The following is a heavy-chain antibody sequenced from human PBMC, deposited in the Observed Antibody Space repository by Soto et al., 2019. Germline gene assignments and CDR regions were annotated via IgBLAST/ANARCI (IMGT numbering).Heavy chain of an antibody. CDR3: EKGSGSGSWLMDN. CDR1: GFTFSGNT. CDR2: ISSVGGSTT. D-gene: IGHD1-26*01. J-gene: IGHJ6*02. V-gene: IGHV3-48*02. Sequence: EVELVESGGGLVQPGGSLRLSCAASGFTFSGNTMNWARQAPGKGLEWLAFISSVGGSTTYYADSVKGRFTISRDNAKNSLFLQMNTLRDEDTAVYYCEKGSGSGSWLMDNWGQGTTVNVSS.